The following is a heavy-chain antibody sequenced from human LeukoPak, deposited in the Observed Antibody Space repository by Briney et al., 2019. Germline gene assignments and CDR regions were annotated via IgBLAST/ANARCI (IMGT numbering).Heavy chain of an antibody. CDR1: GGSISSSSYY. V-gene: IGHV4-39*07. J-gene: IGHJ6*03. D-gene: IGHD3-22*01. CDR2: IYYSGST. CDR3: ASQKKYDNYYYMDV. Sequence: PSETLSLTCTVSGGSISSSSYYWGWIRQPPGKGLEWIGSIYYSGSTYYNPSLKSRVTISVDTSKNQFSLKLSSVTAADTAVYYCASQKKYDNYYYMDVWGKGTTVTVSS.